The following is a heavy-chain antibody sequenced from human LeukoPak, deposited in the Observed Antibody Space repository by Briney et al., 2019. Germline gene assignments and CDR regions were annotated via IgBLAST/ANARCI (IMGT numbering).Heavy chain of an antibody. Sequence: ASVKVSCKASGYTFTGYYMHWVRQAPGQGLEWMGWISAYNGNTNYAQKLQGRVTMTTDTSTSTAYMELRSLRSDDTAVYYCARTPSVVVTGADYWGQGTLVTVSS. CDR2: ISAYNGNT. J-gene: IGHJ4*02. CDR1: GYTFTGYY. CDR3: ARTPSVVVTGADY. V-gene: IGHV1-18*04. D-gene: IGHD2-21*02.